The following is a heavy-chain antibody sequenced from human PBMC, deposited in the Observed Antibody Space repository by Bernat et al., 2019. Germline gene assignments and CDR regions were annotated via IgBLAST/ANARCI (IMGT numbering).Heavy chain of an antibody. Sequence: EVQLVESGGGLVKPGGSLRLSCAASGFTFSNAWMNWVRQAPGKGLEWVGRIKSKTDGGTTDYAAPVKGRFTISRDDSKNTLYLLMNSLKTEDTAVYYCTTDDPGIAAAGTAARRNYYYYYGMDVWGQGTTVTVSS. J-gene: IGHJ6*02. CDR3: TTDDPGIAAAGTAARRNYYYYYGMDV. D-gene: IGHD6-13*01. V-gene: IGHV3-15*07. CDR2: IKSKTDGGTT. CDR1: GFTFSNAW.